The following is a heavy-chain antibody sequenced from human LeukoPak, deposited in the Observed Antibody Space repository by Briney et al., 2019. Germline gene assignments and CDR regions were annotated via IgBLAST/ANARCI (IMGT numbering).Heavy chain of an antibody. CDR2: IYYSGST. V-gene: IGHV4-59*12. J-gene: IGHJ5*02. Sequence: SETLSLTCSVSGASIRTYCCCCIRQPPGKGLEWIGYIYYSGSTNYNPSLKSRVTISVDTSENQFSLKLTSVTGADTAVYYCARDREYSSPGLTWFEPEGHGKVVTVSS. CDR1: GASIRTYC. D-gene: IGHD6-6*01. CDR3: ARDREYSSPGLTWFEP.